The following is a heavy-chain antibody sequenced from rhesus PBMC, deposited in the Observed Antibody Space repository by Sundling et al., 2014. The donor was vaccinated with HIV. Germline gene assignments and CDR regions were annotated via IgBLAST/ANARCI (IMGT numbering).Heavy chain of an antibody. CDR2: ISGSLGST. V-gene: IGHV4-165*01. D-gene: IGHD1-26*01. CDR1: GDSISGYS. Sequence: QVQLQESGPGLVKPSETLSLTCDVSGDSISGYSWSWIRQPPGKGLEWIGSISGSLGSTDYNPSLKSRVTISTDTSKNQLSLKLTSVTAADTAVYYCASSVTGTTRYFDLWGPGTQSPSPQ. CDR3: ASSVTGTTRYFDL. J-gene: IGHJ2*01.